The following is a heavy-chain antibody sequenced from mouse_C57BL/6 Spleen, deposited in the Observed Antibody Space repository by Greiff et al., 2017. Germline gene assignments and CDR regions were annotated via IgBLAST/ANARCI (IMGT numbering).Heavy chain of an antibody. J-gene: IGHJ1*03. Sequence: VQLQESGAELVKPGASVKLSCKASGYTFTSYWMHWVKQRPGRGLEWIGRIDPNSGGPKYNEKFKSKATLTVDKPSSTAYMQHSSLTSEASAVYYCARPYGSSYWYFDVWGTGTTVTVSS. CDR2: IDPNSGGP. CDR1: GYTFTSYW. V-gene: IGHV1-72*01. D-gene: IGHD1-1*01. CDR3: ARPYGSSYWYFDV.